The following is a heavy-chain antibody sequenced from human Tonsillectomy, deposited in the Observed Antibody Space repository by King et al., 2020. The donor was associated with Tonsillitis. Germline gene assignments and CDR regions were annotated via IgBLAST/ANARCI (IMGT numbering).Heavy chain of an antibody. CDR3: ATWGWQHPWYFDL. J-gene: IGHJ2*01. CDR1: GYTFTGYY. V-gene: IGHV1-2*02. Sequence: VQLVESGAEVKKPGASVKVSCKASGYTFTGYYMHWVRQAPGQGLEWMGWINPNSGGTNYAQIFQGRVSMTRDTSISTAYMELSRLRSDDTAVYYCATWGWQHPWYFDLWGRGTLVTVSS. CDR2: INPNSGGT. D-gene: IGHD5-24*01.